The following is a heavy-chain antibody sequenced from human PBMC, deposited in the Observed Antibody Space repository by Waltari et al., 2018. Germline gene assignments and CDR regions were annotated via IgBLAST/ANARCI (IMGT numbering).Heavy chain of an antibody. CDR1: AFIVRNNS. CDR2: IYAGGAS. Sequence: EVQLVEAGGALIHPGGSLRLSCAASAFIVRNNSMAWVRQAPGKGLECVSVIYAGGASDSADSVRGRFTISRDNSKNTLYLEMNALRPDDTAVYYCATLGAYLGAFEVWGRGTMVTVSS. J-gene: IGHJ3*01. V-gene: IGHV3-53*01. D-gene: IGHD3-16*01. CDR3: ATLGAYLGAFEV.